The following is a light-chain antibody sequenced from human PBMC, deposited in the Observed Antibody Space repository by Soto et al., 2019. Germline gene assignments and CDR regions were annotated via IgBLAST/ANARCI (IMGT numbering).Light chain of an antibody. CDR1: SGDFGGYNY. J-gene: IGLJ1*01. V-gene: IGLV2-14*03. CDR2: GVS. CDR3: CSYTGSSTSV. Sequence: QSALTQPASVSGSPGRSITISCPGASGDFGGYNYVSWYQQHPGKAPQLLIYGVSKRPSGVSNRFSGSKSGNTASLTISGLQAEDEADYYCCSYTGSSTSVFGTGTKVTVL.